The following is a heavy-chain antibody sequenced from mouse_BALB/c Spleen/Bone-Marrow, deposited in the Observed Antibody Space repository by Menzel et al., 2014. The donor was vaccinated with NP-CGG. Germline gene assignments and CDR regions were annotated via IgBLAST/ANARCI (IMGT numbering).Heavy chain of an antibody. D-gene: IGHD1-1*01. V-gene: IGHV5-6-2*01. CDR1: GFTFSNYY. J-gene: IGHJ4*01. Sequence: EVNLVESGGGSVKLEGSLKLSCAASGFTFSNYYMSWVRQTPEKRLELVAAINRSGGSTYYPDTVKGRFTISRDDARNTLYLQMSSLKSEDTALYYCARHGSSYAMDYWGQGTSVTVSS. CDR3: ARHGSSYAMDY. CDR2: INRSGGST.